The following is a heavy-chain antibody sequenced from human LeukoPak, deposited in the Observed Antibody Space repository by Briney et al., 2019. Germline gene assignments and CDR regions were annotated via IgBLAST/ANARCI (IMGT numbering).Heavy chain of an antibody. V-gene: IGHV3-74*01. J-gene: IGHJ4*02. CDR3: AKDRGCSSIRCYYDY. CDR1: GLTFSSHW. D-gene: IGHD2-2*01. Sequence: GGSLRLSCAASGLTFSSHWMHWVRQAPGKGLVWVSRITNDGSSTTYADSVKGRFTISRDNAKNMLYLQVNSLRAEDTAVYYCAKDRGCSSIRCYYDYWGQGTLVTVSS. CDR2: ITNDGSST.